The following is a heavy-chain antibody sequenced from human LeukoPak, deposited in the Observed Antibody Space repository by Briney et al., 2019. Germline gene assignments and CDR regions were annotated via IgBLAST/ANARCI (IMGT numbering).Heavy chain of an antibody. CDR3: ARDAYYYGSGSYDPNYYYSMDV. V-gene: IGHV4-4*07. CDR1: GGSLSSYY. D-gene: IGHD3-10*01. CDR2: IYTSGST. Sequence: PSETLSLTCTVSGGSLSSYYWSWIRQPAGKGLEWIGRIYTSGSTNYNPSLKSRVTMSVDTSKNQFSLKLSSVTAADTAVYYCARDAYYYGSGSYDPNYYYSMDVWGKGTTVTVSS. J-gene: IGHJ6*03.